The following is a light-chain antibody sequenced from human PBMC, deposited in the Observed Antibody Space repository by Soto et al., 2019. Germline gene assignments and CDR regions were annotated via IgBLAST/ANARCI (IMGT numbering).Light chain of an antibody. CDR3: QKYYSAPET. V-gene: IGKV1-27*01. Sequence: DILMTQSPSSLSASVGDRVTITCRASQGISSYLAWYQQKPGKVPKVLIYAASTLHSGVPSRFSGSGSGTEFTLTISNVQPEDVATYYCQKYYSAPETFGQGTKVEIK. CDR1: QGISSY. J-gene: IGKJ1*01. CDR2: AAS.